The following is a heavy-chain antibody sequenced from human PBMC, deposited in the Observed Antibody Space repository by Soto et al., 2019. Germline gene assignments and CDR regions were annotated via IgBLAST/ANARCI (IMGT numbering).Heavy chain of an antibody. J-gene: IGHJ4*02. CDR2: IIYSSGST. Sequence: SETLSLTCSVSGDSITGYYWGWIRQPPGKGLEWIGSIIYSSGSTNYSPSLKSRVTISLDTSKNQFSLKLSSVTAADTAVYYCARGNFYYDSLTGFYPGYYFDYWGQGTRVPVYS. V-gene: IGHV4-59*01. CDR1: GDSITGYY. CDR3: ARGNFYYDSLTGFYPGYYFDY. D-gene: IGHD3-9*01.